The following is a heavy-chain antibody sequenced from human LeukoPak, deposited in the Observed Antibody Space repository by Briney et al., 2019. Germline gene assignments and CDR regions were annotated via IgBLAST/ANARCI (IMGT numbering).Heavy chain of an antibody. CDR2: IFYSGST. Sequence: SETLSLTCTVSGDPTSSNRYYWGWIRQPPGGGLEWIGTIFYSGSTYYNPSLKSRVTISVDTSKKQFSLKLSSVTAADTAVYYCARINWGIEFDYWGQGTLVTVSS. CDR1: GDPTSSNRYY. D-gene: IGHD7-27*01. CDR3: ARINWGIEFDY. V-gene: IGHV4-39*01. J-gene: IGHJ4*02.